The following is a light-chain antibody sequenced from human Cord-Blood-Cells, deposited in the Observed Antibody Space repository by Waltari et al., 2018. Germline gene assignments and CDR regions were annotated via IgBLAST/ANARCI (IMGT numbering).Light chain of an antibody. CDR3: QQYYSTPYT. V-gene: IGKV4-1*01. CDR1: QSVLYSSNNKNY. Sequence: DIVMTQSPDCLPVSLGERATINCKSSQSVLYSSNNKNYLAWYQQKPGQPPKLLIYWASTRESGVPDRFSGSGSGTDFTLTISSLQAEDVAVYYCQQYYSTPYTFGQGTKLEIK. CDR2: WAS. J-gene: IGKJ2*01.